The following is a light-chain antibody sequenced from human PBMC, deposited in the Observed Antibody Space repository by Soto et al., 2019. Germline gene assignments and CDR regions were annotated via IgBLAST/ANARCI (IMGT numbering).Light chain of an antibody. V-gene: IGKV3-20*01. Sequence: EIVLTQSPGTLSLSPGERATLSCRASQSVSSRYVAWYQQKRGQAPRLLIYGASIRATGIPDRFSGSGSGTDFTLTISRLEPEDFAVYYCQQFSSYPLTFGGGTKVDIK. CDR3: QQFSSYPLT. CDR1: QSVSSRY. J-gene: IGKJ4*01. CDR2: GAS.